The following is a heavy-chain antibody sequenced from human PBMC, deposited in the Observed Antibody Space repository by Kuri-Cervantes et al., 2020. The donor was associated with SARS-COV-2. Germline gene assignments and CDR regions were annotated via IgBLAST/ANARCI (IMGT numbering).Heavy chain of an antibody. CDR3: ARAPPPASPRGGMDV. D-gene: IGHD2-2*01. CDR2: ISSSGSTI. CDR1: GFTFSSYE. J-gene: IGHJ6*02. Sequence: GGSLRLSCAASGFTFSSYEMNWVRQAPGKGLEWVSYISSSGSTIYYADSVKGRFTISRDNAKNSLYLQMNSLRAEDTAGYYCARAPPPASPRGGMDVWGQGTTVTVSS. V-gene: IGHV3-48*03.